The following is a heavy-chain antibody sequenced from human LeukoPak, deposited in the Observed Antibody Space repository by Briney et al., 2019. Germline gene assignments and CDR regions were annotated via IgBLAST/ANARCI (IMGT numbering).Heavy chain of an antibody. D-gene: IGHD3-16*01. CDR3: AKDWGADDNLFAP. Sequence: GASLRLSCAASGFTFSSYAMSWVRQAPGKGLEWVSAISGSGGCTYYADSVKGRFTISRDNSKNTLYLQMNSLRAEDTAVYYCAKDWGADDNLFAPWGQGTLVTVYS. J-gene: IGHJ5*02. CDR1: GFTFSSYA. CDR2: ISGSGGCT. V-gene: IGHV3-23*01.